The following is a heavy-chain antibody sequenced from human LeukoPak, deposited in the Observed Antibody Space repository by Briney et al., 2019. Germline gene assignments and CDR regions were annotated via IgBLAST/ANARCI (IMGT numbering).Heavy chain of an antibody. D-gene: IGHD2-2*01. Sequence: PGGSLRLSCAASGFTFSSYAMNWVRQAPGKGLEWVSTTSGSGGSTYYVDSVKGRFTISRDNSKNTLYLQMNSLRAEDTAVYYCAKDRSPYCSTSCDLNWFDPWGQGTLVTVSS. CDR3: AKDRSPYCSTSCDLNWFDP. CDR2: TSGSGGST. CDR1: GFTFSSYA. V-gene: IGHV3-23*01. J-gene: IGHJ5*02.